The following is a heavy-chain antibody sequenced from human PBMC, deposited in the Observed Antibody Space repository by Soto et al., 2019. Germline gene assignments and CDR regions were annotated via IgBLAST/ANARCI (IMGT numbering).Heavy chain of an antibody. CDR1: GGTFSSYA. J-gene: IGHJ3*02. Sequence: SVKVSGKASGGTFSSYAISWVRQAPGQGLEWMGGIIPIFGTANYAQKFQGRVTITADESTSTAYMELSSLRSEDTAVYYCAGSMIVVVISAFDIWGQGTMVNVPS. CDR2: IIPIFGTA. D-gene: IGHD3-22*01. V-gene: IGHV1-69*13. CDR3: AGSMIVVVISAFDI.